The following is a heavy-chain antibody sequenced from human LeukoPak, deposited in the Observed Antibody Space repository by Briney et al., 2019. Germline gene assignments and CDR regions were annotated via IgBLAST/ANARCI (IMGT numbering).Heavy chain of an antibody. J-gene: IGHJ4*02. D-gene: IGHD5-24*01. CDR3: ARGPDGYNFY. Sequence: SETPSLTCAVYGGSFSGYYWSWIRQPPGKGLEWIGEINHSGSTNYNPSLKSRVTISVDTSKNQFSLKLSSVTAADTAVYYCARGPDGYNFYWGQGTLVTVSS. V-gene: IGHV4-34*01. CDR2: INHSGST. CDR1: GGSFSGYY.